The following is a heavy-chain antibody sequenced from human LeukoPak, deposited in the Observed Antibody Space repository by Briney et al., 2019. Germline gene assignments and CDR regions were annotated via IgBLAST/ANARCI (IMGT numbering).Heavy chain of an antibody. V-gene: IGHV3-23*01. CDR1: GFTFSSYA. J-gene: IGHJ4*02. CDR3: AKDHSSGYYPSYFDY. Sequence: GGSLRLSCAASGFTFSSYAMSWVRQAPGKGLEWVSAISGSGGSTYYADSVKGRFTISRDNSKNTLYLQMNSLRVEDTAVYYCAKDHSSGYYPSYFDYWGQGTLVTVSS. D-gene: IGHD3-22*01. CDR2: ISGSGGST.